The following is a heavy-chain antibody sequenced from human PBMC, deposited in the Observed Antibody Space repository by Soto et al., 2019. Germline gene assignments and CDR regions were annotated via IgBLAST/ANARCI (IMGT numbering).Heavy chain of an antibody. D-gene: IGHD6-13*01. J-gene: IGHJ3*02. CDR2: IWYDGSNK. CDR3: ARDDESSSWFYDAFDI. Sequence: QVQLVESGGGVVQPGRSLRLSCAASGFTFSSYGMHWVRQAPGKGLEWVAVIWYDGSNKYYADSVKGRFTISRDNSKNTLYLQMNSLRAEDTAVYYCARDDESSSWFYDAFDIWGQGTMVTVSS. V-gene: IGHV3-33*01. CDR1: GFTFSSYG.